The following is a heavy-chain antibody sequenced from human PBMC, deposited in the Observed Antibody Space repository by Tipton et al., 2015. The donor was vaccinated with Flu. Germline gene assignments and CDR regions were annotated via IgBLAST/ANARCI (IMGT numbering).Heavy chain of an antibody. D-gene: IGHD3-10*01. Sequence: TLSLTCAVYGGSFSGYYWSWIRQPPGKGLEWIGEINHSGSTNYNPSLKSRVTISVDTSKNQFSLKLSSVTAADTAVYYCARGLSGKLRITMVRGVIGSYAFDIWGQGTMVTVSS. J-gene: IGHJ3*02. CDR3: ARGLSGKLRITMVRGVIGSYAFDI. V-gene: IGHV4-34*01. CDR2: INHSGST. CDR1: GGSFSGYY.